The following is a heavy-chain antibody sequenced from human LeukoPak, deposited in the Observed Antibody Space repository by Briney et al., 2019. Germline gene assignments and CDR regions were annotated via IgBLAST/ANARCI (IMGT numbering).Heavy chain of an antibody. CDR3: AKWGDYDVLTGYYVSDY. CDR1: GFTFSNYA. J-gene: IGHJ4*02. CDR2: ITGSGGNT. Sequence: GASLRLCCAASGFTFSNYAMSWVRQATGKGLEWVSAITGSGGNTYYADSVKGRFTISRDNSENTVFLQMNSLRAEDTAVYYCAKWGDYDVLTGYYVSDYWGQGTLVTVSS. D-gene: IGHD3-9*01. V-gene: IGHV3-23*01.